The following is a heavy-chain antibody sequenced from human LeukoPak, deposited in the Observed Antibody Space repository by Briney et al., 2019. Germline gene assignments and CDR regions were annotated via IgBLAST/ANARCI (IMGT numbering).Heavy chain of an antibody. V-gene: IGHV1-69*04. CDR2: IIPILGIA. CDR1: GGTFSSYA. D-gene: IGHD2-2*01. Sequence: EASVKVSCKASGGTFSSYAISWVRQAPGQGLEWMGRIIPILGIANYAQKFQGRVTITADKSTSTAYMELSSLRSEDTAVYYCARGEVTGYCSSTSCYAGDAFDIWGQGTMVTVSP. J-gene: IGHJ3*02. CDR3: ARGEVTGYCSSTSCYAGDAFDI.